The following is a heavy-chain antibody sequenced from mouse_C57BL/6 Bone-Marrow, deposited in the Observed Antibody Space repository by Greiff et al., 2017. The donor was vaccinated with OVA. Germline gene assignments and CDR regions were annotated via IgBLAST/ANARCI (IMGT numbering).Heavy chain of an antibody. CDR2: IYPGDGDT. D-gene: IGHD2-5*01. J-gene: IGHJ1*03. V-gene: IGHV1-80*01. Sequence: VKLMESGAELVKPGASVKISCKASGYAFSSYWMNWVKQRPGKGLEWIGQIYPGDGDTNYNGKFKGKATLTADKSSSTAYMQLSSLTSEDSAVYFCARDSNYGYWYFDVWGTGTTVTVSS. CDR3: ARDSNYGYWYFDV. CDR1: GYAFSSYW.